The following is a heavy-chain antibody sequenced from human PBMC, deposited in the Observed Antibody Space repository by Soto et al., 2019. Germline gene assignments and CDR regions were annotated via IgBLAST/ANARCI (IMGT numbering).Heavy chain of an antibody. J-gene: IGHJ6*02. CDR1: RFTFSSYA. D-gene: IGHD1-26*01. Sequence: EVQLLESGGGLVQPGGSLRLSCAASRFTFSSYAMTWVRQAPGKGLEWVSAISGSGDSTYYAGSVKGRFTISRDNSKNTLSLQMNSLRAEDTAVYYCASGRGRSFYYGMDVWGQGTTVTVSS. V-gene: IGHV3-23*01. CDR2: ISGSGDST. CDR3: ASGRGRSFYYGMDV.